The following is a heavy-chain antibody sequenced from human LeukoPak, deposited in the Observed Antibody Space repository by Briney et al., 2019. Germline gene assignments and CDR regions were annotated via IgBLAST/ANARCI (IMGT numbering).Heavy chain of an antibody. Sequence: ASGPTLVNPTQTLTLTCTFSGFSLSTRGMCVSWIRQPPGKALEWLARIDWDDDKYYSTSLKTRLTITKDTSKNQVVLTMTNMDPVDTATYYCARDSGGSCTDAFDIWGQGTMVTVSS. D-gene: IGHD2-15*01. J-gene: IGHJ3*02. CDR3: ARDSGGSCTDAFDI. V-gene: IGHV2-70*11. CDR2: IDWDDDK. CDR1: GFSLSTRGMC.